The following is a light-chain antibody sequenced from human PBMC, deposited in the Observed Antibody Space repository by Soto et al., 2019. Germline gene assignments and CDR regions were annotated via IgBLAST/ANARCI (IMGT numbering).Light chain of an antibody. Sequence: EIVLTQSPGTLSFSPGETATLSCRASQTLASKYLAWYQQRPGQAPRLLIYGASTRATGTPDRFSGSGSGTDFTLTISGREPEDFAIYYCQQYVSSPGITFGQGTRLDIK. CDR1: QTLASKY. CDR3: QQYVSSPGIT. J-gene: IGKJ5*01. V-gene: IGKV3-20*01. CDR2: GAS.